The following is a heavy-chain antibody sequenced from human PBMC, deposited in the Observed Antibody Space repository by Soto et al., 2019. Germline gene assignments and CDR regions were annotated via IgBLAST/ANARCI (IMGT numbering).Heavy chain of an antibody. Sequence: ASVKVSCKASGYTFTSYGISWVRQAPGQGLEWMGWISAYNGNTNYAQKLQGRVTMTTDTSTSTAYMELRSLRSDDTAVYYCARDSIAVAGVEWFDPWGQGTLVTVSS. CDR2: ISAYNGNT. CDR3: ARDSIAVAGVEWFDP. V-gene: IGHV1-18*01. CDR1: GYTFTSYG. D-gene: IGHD6-19*01. J-gene: IGHJ5*02.